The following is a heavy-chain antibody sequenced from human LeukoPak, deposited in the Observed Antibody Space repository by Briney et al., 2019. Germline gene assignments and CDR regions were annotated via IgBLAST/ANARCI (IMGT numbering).Heavy chain of an antibody. D-gene: IGHD6-19*01. Sequence: ASVKVSCKASGYTFTSYGISWVRQAPGQGLEWMGWISAYNGNTNYAQKLQGRVTMTTDTPTSTAYMELRSLRSDDTAVYYCARGGVLVGGIAVAGPLDYWGQGTLVTVSS. CDR1: GYTFTSYG. CDR3: ARGGVLVGGIAVAGPLDY. J-gene: IGHJ4*02. CDR2: ISAYNGNT. V-gene: IGHV1-18*01.